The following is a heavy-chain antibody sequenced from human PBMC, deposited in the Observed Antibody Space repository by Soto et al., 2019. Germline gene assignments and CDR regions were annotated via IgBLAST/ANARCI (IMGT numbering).Heavy chain of an antibody. V-gene: IGHV3-33*01. CDR1: GFTFSSYG. CDR3: ARRVVDGDWSDP. CDR2: IWHDGTNK. J-gene: IGHJ5*02. D-gene: IGHD4-17*01. Sequence: QVQLVESGGGVVQPGRSLRLSCAASGFTFSSYGMHWVRQPPGKGLEWVAVIWHDGTNKNYADSVKGRFTISRDNSKNTLYLQMNSLRGEDTAMYYCARRVVDGDWSDPWGQGTLVTVSS.